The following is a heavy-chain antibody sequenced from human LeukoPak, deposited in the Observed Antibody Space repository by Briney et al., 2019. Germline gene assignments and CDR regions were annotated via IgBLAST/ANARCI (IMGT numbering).Heavy chain of an antibody. J-gene: IGHJ4*02. V-gene: IGHV4-34*01. CDR1: GGSFSGYY. CDR3: ARGLGEWLRFGRFDY. Sequence: SETLSLTCAVYGGSFSGYYWSWIRQPPGKGLEWIGEINHSGSTNNNPSLKSRVTISVDTSKNQFSLKLSSVTAADTAVYYCARGLGEWLRFGRFDYWGQGTLVTVSS. D-gene: IGHD5-12*01. CDR2: INHSGST.